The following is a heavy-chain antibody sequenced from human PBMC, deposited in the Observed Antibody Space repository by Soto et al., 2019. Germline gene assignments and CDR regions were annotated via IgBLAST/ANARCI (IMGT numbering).Heavy chain of an antibody. J-gene: IGHJ4*02. CDR1: GFTFSSYG. CDR3: AREGYYYDSSGSYGY. V-gene: IGHV3-33*01. CDR2: IWYDGSNK. D-gene: IGHD3-22*01. Sequence: VQLVESGGGVVQPGRSLRLSCAASGFTFSSYGIHWVRQAPGKGLEWVAVIWYDGSNKYYADSVKGRFTISRDNSKNTLYLQMNSLRAEDTAVYYCAREGYYYDSSGSYGYWGQGTLVTVSS.